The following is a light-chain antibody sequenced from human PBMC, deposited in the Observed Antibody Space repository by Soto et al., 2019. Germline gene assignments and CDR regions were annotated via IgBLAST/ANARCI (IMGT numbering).Light chain of an antibody. CDR1: QRVSSSY. J-gene: IGKJ3*01. Sequence: EIVLTQSPGTLSLSPGERATLSCRASQRVSSSYLAWYQQQTGQAPRLLIYGASSRATGIPDRFSGSGSGTDVILITSSMEPEDFAVYYYQQYGSSPPLFTFGPGTKVDIK. CDR2: GAS. CDR3: QQYGSSPPLFT. V-gene: IGKV3-20*01.